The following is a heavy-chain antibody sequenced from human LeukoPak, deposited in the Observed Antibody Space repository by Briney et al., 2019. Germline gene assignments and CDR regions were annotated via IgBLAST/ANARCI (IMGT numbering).Heavy chain of an antibody. J-gene: IGHJ5*02. CDR3: ATELRIGWFDP. Sequence: ASVKVSCKASGYSFTSNYIHWVRQAPGQGLEWMGMIYPRDGSTSYAQKFQGRVTVARDTSTSTVHMELSGLRSEDTAVYYCATELRIGWFDPWGQGTLVTVSS. CDR1: GYSFTSNY. V-gene: IGHV1-46*01. D-gene: IGHD1-14*01. CDR2: IYPRDGST.